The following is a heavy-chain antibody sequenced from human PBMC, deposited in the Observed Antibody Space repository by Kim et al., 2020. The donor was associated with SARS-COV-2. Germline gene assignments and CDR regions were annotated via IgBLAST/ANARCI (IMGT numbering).Heavy chain of an antibody. CDR3: ARDFYGSGSSDWYDVFDY. V-gene: IGHV1-18*01. D-gene: IGHD6-19*01. J-gene: IGHJ4*02. Sequence: ASVKVSCKASGYTFTSYGISWVRQAPGQGLEWMGWISGNNGNTKYAQKLQGRVTMTTDTSTNTAYMELRSLRSDDTAVYYCARDFYGSGSSDWYDVFDYWGQGTLVTVSS. CDR1: GYTFTSYG. CDR2: ISGNNGNT.